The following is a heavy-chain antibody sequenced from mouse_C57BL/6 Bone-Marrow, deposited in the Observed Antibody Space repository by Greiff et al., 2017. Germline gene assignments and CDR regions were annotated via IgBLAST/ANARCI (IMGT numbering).Heavy chain of an antibody. Sequence: QVQLQQSGAELVRPGASVKLSCKASGYTFTDYYINWVKQRPGQGLEWIARIYPGSGTTYYTEKFKGKATLTAEKSSSTAYMQLSSLTSEDSAVYFCARPDYYGSSYDDYWGQGTTRTVSS. D-gene: IGHD1-1*01. CDR1: GYTFTDYY. V-gene: IGHV1-76*01. J-gene: IGHJ2*01. CDR2: IYPGSGTT. CDR3: ARPDYYGSSYDDY.